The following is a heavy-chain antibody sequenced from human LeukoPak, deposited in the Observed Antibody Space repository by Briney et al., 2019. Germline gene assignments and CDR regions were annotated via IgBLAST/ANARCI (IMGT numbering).Heavy chain of an antibody. CDR3: ASLNNYVPVY. CDR2: IYHSGST. D-gene: IGHD4-11*01. Sequence: SETLSLTCAVSGYSISSGFYWGWIRQPPGKGQEWIGNIYHSGSTYYNPSLKSRVTLSVDTSKNQFSLTLSSVTAADTAVYYCASLNNYVPVYWGQGTLVTVSS. V-gene: IGHV4-38-2*01. CDR1: GYSISSGFY. J-gene: IGHJ4*02.